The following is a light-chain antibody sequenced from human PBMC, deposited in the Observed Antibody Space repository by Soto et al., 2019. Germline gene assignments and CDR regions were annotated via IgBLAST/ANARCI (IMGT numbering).Light chain of an antibody. CDR3: RQYYGLPTRT. CDR2: HEX. Sequence: IQMNKTRSSLSAYIXDRVTITFPASQNITNDFRXXHQQPXXXTNTXXXHEXKLANGVISRFSGSGSGRDFSFIITSLQREDLATYYCRQYYGLPTRTFGQGTRLDIK. J-gene: IGKJ5*01. V-gene: IGKV1-33*01. CDR1: QNITND.